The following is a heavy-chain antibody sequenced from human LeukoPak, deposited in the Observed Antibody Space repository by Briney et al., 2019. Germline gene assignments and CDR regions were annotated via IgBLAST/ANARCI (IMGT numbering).Heavy chain of an antibody. J-gene: IGHJ4*02. D-gene: IGHD2-2*01. CDR3: AKDQGIVIVPAALHS. CDR1: GFTFSSYG. V-gene: IGHV3-30*02. Sequence: GGSLRLSCAASGFTFSSYGMHWVRQAPGKGLEWVAVIWFDGSNKYYADSVKGRFTISRDNSKNTLYLQMNSLRAEDTAVYYCAKDQGIVIVPAALHSWGQGTLVTVSS. CDR2: IWFDGSNK.